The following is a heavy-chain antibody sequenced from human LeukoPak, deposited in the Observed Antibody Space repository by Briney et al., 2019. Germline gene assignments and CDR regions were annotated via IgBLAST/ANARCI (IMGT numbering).Heavy chain of an antibody. V-gene: IGHV4-59*01. CDR3: ARGGCSSTACPPPGFDY. CDR2: IYNSGTT. D-gene: IGHD2-2*01. Sequence: SETLSLTCSVSGDSISSYYWSWIRQPPGKGLEGIGYIYNSGTTNYNPSLKSRLTISVDTTKNQFSLKLSSVTAADTAVYYCARGGCSSTACPPPGFDYWGQGTLVTVSS. CDR1: GDSISSYY. J-gene: IGHJ4*02.